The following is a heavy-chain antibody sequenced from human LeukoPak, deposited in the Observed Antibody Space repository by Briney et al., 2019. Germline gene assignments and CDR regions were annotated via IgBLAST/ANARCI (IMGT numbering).Heavy chain of an antibody. Sequence: PSETLSLTCTVSGGSISSSSYYWGWIRQPPGKGLEWIGSIYYSGSTYYNPSLKSRVTISVDTSKNQFSLKLSSVTAADTAVYYCARPKWLVRGPFDYWGQGTLVTVSS. V-gene: IGHV4-39*01. J-gene: IGHJ4*02. CDR2: IYYSGST. CDR3: ARPKWLVRGPFDY. CDR1: GGSISSSSYY. D-gene: IGHD6-19*01.